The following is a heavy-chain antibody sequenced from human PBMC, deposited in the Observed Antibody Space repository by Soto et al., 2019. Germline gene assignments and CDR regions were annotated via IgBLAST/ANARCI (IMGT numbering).Heavy chain of an antibody. CDR3: AQQRYCTTTRCYTPSFYYGIDV. D-gene: IGHD2-2*02. CDR2: ISGSGDST. V-gene: IGHV3-23*04. Sequence: VQLVESGGGVVQPGRSLRLSCAASGFVFSSYAMTWVRQAPGKGLEWVSGISGSGDSTYYADSVKGRFTISRDNSKNTLHLQMNNLRAEDTAVYYCAQQRYCTTTRCYTPSFYYGIDVWGQGTTVTVSS. CDR1: GFVFSSYA. J-gene: IGHJ6*02.